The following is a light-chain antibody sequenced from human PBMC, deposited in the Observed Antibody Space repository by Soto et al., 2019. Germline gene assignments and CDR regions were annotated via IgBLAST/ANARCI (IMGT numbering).Light chain of an antibody. CDR3: CSYAGSYAFA. CDR1: SFNN. V-gene: IGLV2-11*01. J-gene: IGLJ1*01. CDR2: DVS. Sequence: QSALTQPVSVSGSLGQSITISCTGTSFNNVSWYQQHPGKAPKIIISDVSKWPSGGPDRFSGSKSGNTASLTISGLQAEDEGDYFCCSYAGSYAFAFGTGTKVTV.